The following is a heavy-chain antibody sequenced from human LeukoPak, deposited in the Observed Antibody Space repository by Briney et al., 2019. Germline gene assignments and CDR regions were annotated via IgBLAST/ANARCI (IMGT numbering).Heavy chain of an antibody. J-gene: IGHJ4*02. CDR1: GLPFSSYA. D-gene: IGHD5-12*01. V-gene: IGHV3-23*01. Sequence: GGSLRLSRPPAGLPFSSYAMTWVRQAPGKGMEWVSAISGSGGSAPYADSVKGRFPISRDNSKNTLYLQMSSLRAEDTAVYYCAKASAYDVRVYDNWGQGTLVTVSS. CDR2: ISGSGGSA. CDR3: AKASAYDVRVYDN.